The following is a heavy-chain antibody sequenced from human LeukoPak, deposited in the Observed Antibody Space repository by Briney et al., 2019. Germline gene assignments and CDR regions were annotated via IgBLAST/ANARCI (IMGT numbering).Heavy chain of an antibody. V-gene: IGHV1-18*01. J-gene: IGHJ4*02. CDR2: ICAYNGNT. Sequence: AAVTDSRMASLYTLTSYVICWVRPPPGPGVEWVGWICAYNGNTNYAQTLQGRVTMTTDTSTSTAYMELRSLRSDDTAVYYCAREVYCSGGSCYPYYFDYWGQGTLVTVSS. CDR3: AREVYCSGGSCYPYYFDY. D-gene: IGHD2-15*01. CDR1: LYTLTSYV.